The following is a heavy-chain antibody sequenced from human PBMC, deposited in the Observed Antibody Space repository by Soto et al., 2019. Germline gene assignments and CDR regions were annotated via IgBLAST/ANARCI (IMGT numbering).Heavy chain of an antibody. D-gene: IGHD3-10*01. J-gene: IGHJ4*02. V-gene: IGHV3-53*02. CDR2: IYSGGST. CDR1: GFTVSSNY. CDR3: ARDDPSLGRPLGGFDY. Sequence: EVQLVETGGGLIQPGGSLRLSCAASGFTVSSNYMSWVRQAPGKGLEWVSVIYSGGSTYYADSVKGRFTISGDNTKNTLYLQMNSLRAEDTAVYYCARDDPSLGRPLGGFDYWGQGTLVTVSS.